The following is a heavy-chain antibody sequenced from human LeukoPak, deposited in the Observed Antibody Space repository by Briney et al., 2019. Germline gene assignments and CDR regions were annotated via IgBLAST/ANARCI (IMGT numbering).Heavy chain of an antibody. CDR3: ARDGGHSADLDY. Sequence: GWSLRLSCATSGFTFSRHWMTWVRQAPGKGPEWVANIKQDGSERYYVHSVRGRFTISRDNAKNALYLQMNSLRAEDTAVYYCARDGGHSADLDYWGQGILVTVSS. J-gene: IGHJ4*02. V-gene: IGHV3-7*01. CDR2: IKQDGSER. CDR1: GFTFSRHW. D-gene: IGHD4-11*01.